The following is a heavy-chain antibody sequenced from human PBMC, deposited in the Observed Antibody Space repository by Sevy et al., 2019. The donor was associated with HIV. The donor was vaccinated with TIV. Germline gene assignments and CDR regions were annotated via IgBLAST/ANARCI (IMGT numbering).Heavy chain of an antibody. D-gene: IGHD2-8*01. J-gene: IGHJ4*02. V-gene: IGHV3-33*01. CDR1: GFTFSSHG. Sequence: GGSLRLSCVASGFTFSSHGMHWVRQAPGKGLEWVALIWYDGSNKYYADSVNGRFTISRDNSKNTLYLQMNSLRAEDTAVYYCARQADGVCYPKCLLSDYWGKGTLVTVSS. CDR2: IWYDGSNK. CDR3: ARQADGVCYPKCLLSDY.